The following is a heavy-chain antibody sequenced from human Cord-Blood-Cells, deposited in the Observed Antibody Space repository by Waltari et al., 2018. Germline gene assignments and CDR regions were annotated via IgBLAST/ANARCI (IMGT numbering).Heavy chain of an antibody. V-gene: IGHV1-2*02. CDR1: GYTFTGYY. CDR3: ARGGSLGIINSLSWYFDL. J-gene: IGHJ2*01. D-gene: IGHD3-16*01. CDR2: INPNSGGT. Sequence: QVPLVQSGAEVKKPGASVKVSCTASGYTFTGYYMNWVRQAPGQGLVWMGWINPNSGGTNYAQKFQGRVTMTRDTSISTAYMELSRLRSDDTAVYYCARGGSLGIINSLSWYFDLWGRGTLVTVSS.